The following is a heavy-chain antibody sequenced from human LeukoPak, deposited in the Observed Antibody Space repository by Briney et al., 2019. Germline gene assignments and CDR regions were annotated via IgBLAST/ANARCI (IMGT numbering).Heavy chain of an antibody. CDR3: ARRRRIAVTLYYFDY. D-gene: IGHD6-19*01. CDR1: GGSISSSSYY. Sequence: SETLSLTCTVSGGSISSSSYYWGWIRQPPGKGLEWIGSIYYSGSTYYNPSLKSRDTISVDTSKNQFSLKLSSVTAADTAVYSCARRRRIAVTLYYFDYWGQGTLVTVSS. CDR2: IYYSGST. J-gene: IGHJ4*02. V-gene: IGHV4-39*01.